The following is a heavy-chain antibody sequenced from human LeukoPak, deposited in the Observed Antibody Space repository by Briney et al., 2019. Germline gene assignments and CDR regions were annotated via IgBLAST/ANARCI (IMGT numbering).Heavy chain of an antibody. J-gene: IGHJ4*02. D-gene: IGHD5-12*01. CDR1: GFTFSSYG. V-gene: IGHV3-30*18. Sequence: TGGSLRLSCAASGFTFSSYGMHWVRQAPGKGLEWVAVISYDGSNKYYADSVKGRFTISRDNSKNTLYLQMNSLRAEDTAVYYCAKPLYSGYAHYFDYWGQGTLVTVSS. CDR3: AKPLYSGYAHYFDY. CDR2: ISYDGSNK.